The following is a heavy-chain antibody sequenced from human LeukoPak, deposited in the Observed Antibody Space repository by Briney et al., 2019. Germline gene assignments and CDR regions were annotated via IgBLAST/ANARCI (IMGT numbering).Heavy chain of an antibody. CDR2: VRYDGTGE. D-gene: IGHD3-10*01. J-gene: IGHJ4*02. Sequence: GRSLRLSCLASGFTFSRYGFHWVRQAPDKGPEWVAGVRYDGTGELFADSVRGRFTLSRDNSNNAVCLQMNGLRTEDTAVYYCARDLGFGAPDDSWGQGTLVTVSS. V-gene: IGHV3-30*03. CDR3: ARDLGFGAPDDS. CDR1: GFTFSRYG.